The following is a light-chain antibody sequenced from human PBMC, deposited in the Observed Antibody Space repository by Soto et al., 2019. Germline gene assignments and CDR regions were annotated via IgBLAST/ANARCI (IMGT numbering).Light chain of an antibody. J-gene: IGLJ1*01. Sequence: QSALTQPASVSGSPGQSITISCTGTSSDIGGYNFVSWYQHHPGKAPKLMIYEVNNRPSGVSSRFSGSKSGNTASLTISGLQAEDEADYYCSSYTSSSTYVFGTGTKLTVL. V-gene: IGLV2-14*01. CDR3: SSYTSSSTYV. CDR1: SSDIGGYNF. CDR2: EVN.